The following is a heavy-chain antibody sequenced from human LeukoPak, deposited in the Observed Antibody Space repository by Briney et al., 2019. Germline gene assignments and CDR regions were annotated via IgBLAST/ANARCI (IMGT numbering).Heavy chain of an antibody. D-gene: IGHD3-10*01. CDR2: ISYDGNNK. Sequence: GGSLRLSCAASGFTFSSYAMHWVCQAPGKGLEWVAVISYDGNNKYYADSVKGRFTISRDNSKNTLYLQMNSLRAEDTAVYYCARSETPMADPFDYWGQGTLVTVSS. J-gene: IGHJ4*02. V-gene: IGHV3-30-3*01. CDR1: GFTFSSYA. CDR3: ARSETPMADPFDY.